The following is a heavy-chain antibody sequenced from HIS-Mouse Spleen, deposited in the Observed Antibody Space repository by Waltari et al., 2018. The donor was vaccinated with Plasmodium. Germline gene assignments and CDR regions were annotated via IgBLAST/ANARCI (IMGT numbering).Heavy chain of an antibody. Sequence: EVQLVESGGGLVQPGGSLRLSCAASGFPFSSYWMSWVGQAPGNGWGWGDNIKQDGSVKYYVDSVKGRFTSSRDNAKNSLYLQMNGLRAEDTAVYYCASSWYWYFDLWGRGTLVTVSS. D-gene: IGHD6-13*01. V-gene: IGHV3-7*01. CDR3: ASSWYWYFDL. J-gene: IGHJ2*01. CDR2: IKQDGSVK. CDR1: GFPFSSYW.